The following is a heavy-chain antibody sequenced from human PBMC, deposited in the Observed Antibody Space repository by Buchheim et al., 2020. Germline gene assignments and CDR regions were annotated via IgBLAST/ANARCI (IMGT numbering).Heavy chain of an antibody. CDR2: IHYSGST. V-gene: IGHV4-39*01. Sequence: QVQLQESGPGLVKPSETLSLTCTVSGDPLSSYNYFWGWIRQPPGKGLDWIGYIHYSGSTYYSPSPQSRITMSVDTSKNQFSLNVNSVTAADTAVYYCAAIATDVSRWFDAWGQGTL. CDR1: GDPLSSYNYF. D-gene: IGHD6-13*01. J-gene: IGHJ5*02. CDR3: AAIATDVSRWFDA.